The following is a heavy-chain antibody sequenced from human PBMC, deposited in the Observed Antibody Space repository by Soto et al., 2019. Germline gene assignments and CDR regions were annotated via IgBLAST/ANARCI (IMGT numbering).Heavy chain of an antibody. CDR2: IYYSGYT. CDR3: ARHKDTSSRYLLPDY. D-gene: IGHD6-13*01. V-gene: IGHV4-39*01. Sequence: PSETLSLTCTVSGGSISSSSYYWCWIRQPPGKGLEWIGSIYYSGYTYYNPSLKSRVTISIDTSKNQFSLKVSSVTATDTAVYHCARHKDTSSRYLLPDYWGQGTLVTVSS. J-gene: IGHJ4*02. CDR1: GGSISSSSYY.